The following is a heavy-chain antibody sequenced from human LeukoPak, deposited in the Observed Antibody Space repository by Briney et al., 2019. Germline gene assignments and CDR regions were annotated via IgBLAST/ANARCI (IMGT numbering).Heavy chain of an antibody. D-gene: IGHD2-2*01. V-gene: IGHV3-30*18. Sequence: PGGSLRLSCAASGFTFSSYGMHWVRQAPGKGLEWVAVISHDGSNKYYADSVKGRFTSSRDNSKNMLYLQMNSLRAEDTAVYYCAKDRVPRPAALLDYWGQGTLVTVSS. CDR1: GFTFSSYG. CDR2: ISHDGSNK. CDR3: AKDRVPRPAALLDY. J-gene: IGHJ4*02.